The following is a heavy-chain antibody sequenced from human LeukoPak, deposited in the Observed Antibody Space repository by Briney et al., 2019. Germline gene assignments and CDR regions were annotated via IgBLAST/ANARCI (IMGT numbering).Heavy chain of an antibody. V-gene: IGHV3-48*03. CDR2: ISSSGSTI. D-gene: IGHD2-2*02. J-gene: IGHJ4*02. CDR3: ARERGYCSSTSCYRGFDY. CDR1: GFTFSSYE. Sequence: GGSLRLSCAASGFTFSSYEMNWVRQAPGKGLEWVSYISSSGSTIYYADSVKGRFTISRDNAKNSLYLQMNSLRAEDTAVYYCARERGYCSSTSCYRGFDYWGQGTLVTVSS.